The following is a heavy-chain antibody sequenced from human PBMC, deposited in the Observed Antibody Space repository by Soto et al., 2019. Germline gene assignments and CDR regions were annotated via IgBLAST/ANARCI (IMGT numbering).Heavy chain of an antibody. D-gene: IGHD3-3*02. J-gene: IGHJ6*02. CDR1: GGFFSVYY. Sequence: SDTLSLTCAVYGGFFSVYYWSWIRQTPGKGLERIGEINHRGSTNYNPSLKSRVTISVDTSKNQFSLKLSSVTAADTAVYYFSASSADYHYSYCMDVWGQVITVTVSS. CDR3: SASSADYHYSYCMDV. V-gene: IGHV4-34*01. CDR2: INHRGST.